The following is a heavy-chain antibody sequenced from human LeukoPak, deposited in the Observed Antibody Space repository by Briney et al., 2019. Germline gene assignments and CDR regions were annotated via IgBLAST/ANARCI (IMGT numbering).Heavy chain of an antibody. J-gene: IGHJ4*02. CDR1: GGSFSGYY. CDR2: INHSGST. Sequence: PSETLSLTCAVYGGSFSGYYWSWIRQPPGKGLEWIGEINHSGSTNYNPSLESRVTISVDTSKNQFSLKLSSVTAADTAVYYCARFQDIVVVPAAVQAAAFDYWGQGTLVTVSS. CDR3: ARFQDIVVVPAAVQAAAFDY. D-gene: IGHD2-2*02. V-gene: IGHV4-34*01.